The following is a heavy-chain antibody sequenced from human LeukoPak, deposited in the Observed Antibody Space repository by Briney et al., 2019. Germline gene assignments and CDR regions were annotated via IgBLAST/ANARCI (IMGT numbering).Heavy chain of an antibody. Sequence: ASVKVSCKASGYTFSNYYMHWVRQAPGQGLEWMGILNPSGGTTTYAQKFQGRVTMTRDTSTSTVYMKLSSLRSEDTAVYCCARDKALLKGLVHYHFDYWGQGTLVTVPS. D-gene: IGHD6-19*01. CDR1: GYTFSNYY. CDR3: ARDKALLKGLVHYHFDY. V-gene: IGHV1-46*01. J-gene: IGHJ4*02. CDR2: LNPSGGTT.